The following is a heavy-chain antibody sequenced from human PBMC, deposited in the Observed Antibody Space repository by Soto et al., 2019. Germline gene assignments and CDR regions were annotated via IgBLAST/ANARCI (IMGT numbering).Heavy chain of an antibody. Sequence: QEYLVESGGGVVQPGGSLRLSCKGSGFDFKKYGLHWVRQAPGKGLEWVAVIWHDGSIKYYVESVKGRFTISRDNANNTLSLKMHSLRVDDTAMYYCAREIRLYYFYALDVWRQGTTVTVSS. V-gene: IGHV3-33*01. CDR3: AREIRLYYFYALDV. D-gene: IGHD3-10*01. CDR2: IWHDGSIK. CDR1: GFDFKKYG. J-gene: IGHJ6*02.